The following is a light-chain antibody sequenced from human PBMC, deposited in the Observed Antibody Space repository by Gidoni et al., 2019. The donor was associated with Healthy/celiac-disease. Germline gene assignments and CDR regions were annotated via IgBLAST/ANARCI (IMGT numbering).Light chain of an antibody. J-gene: IGKJ4*01. Sequence: IQLTQSPSSLAASVGDRVTITCRASQGISSYLAWYQQKPGKAPKLLIYAVSTLHSGVPSMFSGSGSGTDFTLTISSLQPADFAPYYCQQLNSYPATFGGGTKVEIK. CDR3: QQLNSYPAT. CDR1: QGISSY. CDR2: AVS. V-gene: IGKV1-9*01.